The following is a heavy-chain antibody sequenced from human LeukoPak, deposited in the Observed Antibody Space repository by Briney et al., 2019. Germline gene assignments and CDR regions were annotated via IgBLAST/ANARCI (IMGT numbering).Heavy chain of an antibody. Sequence: GGSLRLSCAASGFTFSSYSMNWVRQAPGKGLEWVSYIISSSGTIYYADSVKGRFTISRDNAKNSLYLQMNSLRAEDTAVYYCTRGAPLWDYWGQGTLVTVSS. CDR2: IISSSGTI. CDR3: TRGAPLWDY. V-gene: IGHV3-48*01. CDR1: GFTFSSYS. J-gene: IGHJ4*02.